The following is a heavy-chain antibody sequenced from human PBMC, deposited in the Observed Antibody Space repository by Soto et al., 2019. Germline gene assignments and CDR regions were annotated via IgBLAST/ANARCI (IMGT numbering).Heavy chain of an antibody. V-gene: IGHV3-48*02. D-gene: IGHD2-2*01. J-gene: IGHJ4*02. CDR2: ISSSSSTI. CDR1: GFTFSSYS. CDR3: ARDFLLSYNPHCFDY. Sequence: GGSLRLSCAASGFTFSSYSMNWVRQAPGKGLEWVSYISSSSSTIYYADSVKGRFTISRDNAKNSLYLQMNSLRDEDTAVYYCARDFLLSYNPHCFDYWGQGTLVTVSS.